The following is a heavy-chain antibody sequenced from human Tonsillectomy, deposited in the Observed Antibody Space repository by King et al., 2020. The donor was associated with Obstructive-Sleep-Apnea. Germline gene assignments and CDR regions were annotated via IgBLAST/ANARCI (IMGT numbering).Heavy chain of an antibody. Sequence: VQLVESGGGLVQPGGSLRLSCVASGFIFSGHYMSWVRQAPGEGLEGVAKIKPEGSDKSYVDSVKGRFPLSRDNAKNSLFLQMNSLRGEDTAMYYCAKEEWYRFDFWGQGTLVTVSS. V-gene: IGHV3-7*01. CDR3: AKEEWYRFDF. J-gene: IGHJ4*02. CDR2: IKPEGSDK. CDR1: GFIFSGHY. D-gene: IGHD3-3*01.